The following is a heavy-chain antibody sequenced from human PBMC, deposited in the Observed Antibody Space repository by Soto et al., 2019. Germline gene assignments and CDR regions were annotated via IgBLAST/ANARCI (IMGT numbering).Heavy chain of an antibody. CDR3: ARDRGYGDYDDHSYYMDV. J-gene: IGHJ6*03. CDR2: IYSGGST. D-gene: IGHD4-17*01. CDR1: GFTVSSNY. Sequence: PGGSLRLACAASGFTVSSNYMSWVRQAPGKGLEWVSVIYSGGSTYYADSVKGRFTISRDNSKNTLYLQMNSLRAEDTAVYYCARDRGYGDYDDHSYYMDVWGKGTTVTVSS. V-gene: IGHV3-66*01.